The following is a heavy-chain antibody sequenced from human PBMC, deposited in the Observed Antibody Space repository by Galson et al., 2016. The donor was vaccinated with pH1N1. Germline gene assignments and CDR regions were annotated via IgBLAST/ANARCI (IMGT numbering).Heavy chain of an antibody. CDR3: AREDYYDTDLSDWYFDL. CDR1: GGTFSSSG. Sequence: SVKVSCKASGGTFSSSGINWVRQAPGQGLEWMGGIIPIFGTSKYAQKFQGRVTITADESTTTAYMELSRLTSEDTAVYYCAREDYYDTDLSDWYFDLWGRGTLVTVSS. CDR2: IIPIFGTS. D-gene: IGHD3-22*01. J-gene: IGHJ2*01. V-gene: IGHV1-69*13.